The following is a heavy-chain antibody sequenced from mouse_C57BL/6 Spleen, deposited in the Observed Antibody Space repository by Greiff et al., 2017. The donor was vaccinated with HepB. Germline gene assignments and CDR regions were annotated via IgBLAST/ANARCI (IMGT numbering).Heavy chain of an antibody. CDR3: AREGVTTVVAMDWYFDV. CDR1: GFTFSDYY. D-gene: IGHD1-1*01. V-gene: IGHV5-16*01. J-gene: IGHJ1*03. Sequence: EVQLVESEGGLVQPGSSMKLSCTASGFTFSDYYMAWVRQVPEKGLEWVANINYDGSSTYYLDSLKSRFIISRDNAKNILYLQMSSLKSEDTATYYCAREGVTTVVAMDWYFDVWGTGTTVTVSS. CDR2: INYDGSST.